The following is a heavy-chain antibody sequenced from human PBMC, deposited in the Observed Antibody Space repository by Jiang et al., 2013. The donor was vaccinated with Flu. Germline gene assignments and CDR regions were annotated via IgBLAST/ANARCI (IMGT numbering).Heavy chain of an antibody. CDR2: INAGNGNT. J-gene: IGHJ5*02. D-gene: IGHD2-2*01. CDR1: GYTFTNYA. Sequence: GAEVKKPGASVKVSCKASGYTFTNYAIHWVRRAPGQNLQWMGRINAGNGNTKYSQRFQGRVAITRDTSASTAYMELSSLGSEDTAVYYCARGIVVEPSANWFDPWGQGTLVTVSS. CDR3: ARGIVVEPSANWFDP. V-gene: IGHV1-3*01.